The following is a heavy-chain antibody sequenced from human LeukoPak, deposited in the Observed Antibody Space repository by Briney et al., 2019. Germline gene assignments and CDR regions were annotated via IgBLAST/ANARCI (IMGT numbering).Heavy chain of an antibody. J-gene: IGHJ4*02. CDR3: ARRAGAYSHPYDY. Sequence: QPGGSLRLSCAASGFTFSTYWMHWVRQAPGKGLVWVSRINSDGSSTYYADSVKGRFTISRDNSKNTLYLQMNSLRADDTAVYYCARRAGAYSHPYDYWGQGTLVTVSS. CDR1: GFTFSTYW. CDR2: INSDGSST. V-gene: IGHV3-74*01. D-gene: IGHD4/OR15-4a*01.